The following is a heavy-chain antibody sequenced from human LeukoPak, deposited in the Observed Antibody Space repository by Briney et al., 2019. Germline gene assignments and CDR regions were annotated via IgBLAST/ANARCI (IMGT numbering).Heavy chain of an antibody. V-gene: IGHV3-48*03. CDR2: ISSSGSTI. CDR1: GFTFSSSE. CDR3: ARGSGSYYY. J-gene: IGHJ4*02. D-gene: IGHD1-26*01. Sequence: GGSLRLSRAASGFTFSSSEMNWVRQAPGKGLEWVSYISSSGSTIYYADSVKGRFTISRDNAKNSLYLQMNSLRAEDTAVYYCARGSGSYYYWGQGTLVTVSS.